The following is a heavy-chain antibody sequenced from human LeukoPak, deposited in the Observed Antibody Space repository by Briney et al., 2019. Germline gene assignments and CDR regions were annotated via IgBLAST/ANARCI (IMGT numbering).Heavy chain of an antibody. D-gene: IGHD6-6*01. V-gene: IGHV1-8*01. CDR3: ARGPYGWIAALGTYYYYMDV. CDR1: GYTFTSYD. Sequence: ASVKVSCKASGYTFTSYDINWVRQATGQGLEWMGWMNPNSGNTGYAQKFQGRVTMTRNTSISTAYMELSSLRSEDTAVYYCARGPYGWIAALGTYYYYMDVWGKGTTVTVSS. CDR2: MNPNSGNT. J-gene: IGHJ6*03.